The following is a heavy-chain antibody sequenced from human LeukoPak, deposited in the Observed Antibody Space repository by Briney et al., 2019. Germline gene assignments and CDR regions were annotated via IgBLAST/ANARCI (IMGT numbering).Heavy chain of an antibody. J-gene: IGHJ4*02. CDR2: IYFSGST. CDR3: ARYQYSSGWYYFDY. V-gene: IGHV4-31*03. D-gene: IGHD6-19*01. Sequence: SQTLSLTCTVSGGSISSGGYCWSWIRQHPGKGLEWIGYIYFSGSTYYNPSLKSRLTISVDTSKNQFSLRLTSVTAADTAVYYCARYQYSSGWYYFDYWGQGTLVTVSS. CDR1: GGSISSGGYC.